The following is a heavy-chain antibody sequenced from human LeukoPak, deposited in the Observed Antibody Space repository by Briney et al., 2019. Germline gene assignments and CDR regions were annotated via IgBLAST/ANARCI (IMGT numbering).Heavy chain of an antibody. CDR2: IYYRGST. J-gene: IGHJ4*02. Sequence: SETLSLTCTVSGGSIGTSTYYWGWIRQPPGKGLEWIGSIYYRGSTYYNPSLKSRVTISVDTSKNQFSLKLTSVTAADTAVYYCAGDYGDYCFDFWGQGTLVTVSS. CDR1: GGSIGTSTYY. D-gene: IGHD4-17*01. V-gene: IGHV4-39*07. CDR3: AGDYGDYCFDF.